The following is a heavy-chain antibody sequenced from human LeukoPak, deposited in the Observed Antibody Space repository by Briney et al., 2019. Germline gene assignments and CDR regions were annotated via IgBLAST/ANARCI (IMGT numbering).Heavy chain of an antibody. V-gene: IGHV3-33*06. J-gene: IGHJ4*02. Sequence: GGSLRLSCAASGFTFSNYGMHWVRQAPGEGLEWVAGVYFDGSSKYYADSVKGRFTISRENSKNTLYLQMDSLRAEDTAVYYCAKALFGGNTCWGQGTLVTVSS. CDR1: GFTFSNYG. CDR3: AKALFGGNTC. CDR2: VYFDGSSK. D-gene: IGHD4-23*01.